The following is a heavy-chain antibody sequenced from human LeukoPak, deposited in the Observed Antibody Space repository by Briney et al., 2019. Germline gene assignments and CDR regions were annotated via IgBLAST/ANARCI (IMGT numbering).Heavy chain of an antibody. CDR2: ISGDGGNT. J-gene: IGHJ3*02. Sequence: PGGSLRLSCAASRFTFSSYAMSWVRQAPGKGLEWVSAISGDGGNTYYADSVKGRFTISRDNSKNTLYLQMNSLSAEDTAVYYCAMFGSTFNAFDIWGQGTMVTVSS. CDR1: RFTFSSYA. D-gene: IGHD3-16*01. V-gene: IGHV3-23*01. CDR3: AMFGSTFNAFDI.